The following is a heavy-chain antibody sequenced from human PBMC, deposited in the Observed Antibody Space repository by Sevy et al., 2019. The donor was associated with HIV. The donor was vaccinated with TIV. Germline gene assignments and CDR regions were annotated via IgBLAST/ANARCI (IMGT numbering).Heavy chain of an antibody. CDR1: GDSNTSLY. J-gene: IGHJ4*02. Sequence: SETLSLTCTVSGDSNTSLYWNWIRQPPGKGLEWIANIYYNGHINYNPSLKSRVTLSLDTSKNQFSLRLSSVTAADTAMYYCAGENAWGRGYSWGQGTLVTVSS. CDR3: AGENAWGRGYS. D-gene: IGHD1-26*01. CDR2: IYYNGHI. V-gene: IGHV4-59*08.